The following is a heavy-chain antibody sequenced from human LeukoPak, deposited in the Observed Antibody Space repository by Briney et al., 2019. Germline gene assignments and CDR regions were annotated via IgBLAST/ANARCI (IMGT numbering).Heavy chain of an antibody. V-gene: IGHV3-74*01. J-gene: IGHJ5*02. CDR3: ARAGQYSTNNWFDP. CDR2: MNSDGSTT. CDR1: GFPFSSFW. D-gene: IGHD2-2*01. Sequence: RGSLRLSCAASGFPFSSFWMHWVRQAPGKGLVWVSRMNSDGSTTNYADSVKGRFTISRDNAKNTLYLQMNSLRGEDTAVYYCARAGQYSTNNWFDPWGQGTLVTVSS.